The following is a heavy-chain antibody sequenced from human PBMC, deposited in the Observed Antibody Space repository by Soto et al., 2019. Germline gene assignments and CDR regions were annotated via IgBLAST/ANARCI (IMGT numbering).Heavy chain of an antibody. D-gene: IGHD3-9*01. CDR1: GYTFTGYY. CDR3: ARGSEVLRYFDWLLTFDY. J-gene: IGHJ4*02. Sequence: GASVKVSCKASGYTFTGYYMHWVRQAPGQGLEWMGWINPNSGGTNYAQKFQGWVTMTRDTSISTAYMELSRLRSDDTAVYYFARGSEVLRYFDWLLTFDYWGQGTLVTVSS. CDR2: INPNSGGT. V-gene: IGHV1-2*04.